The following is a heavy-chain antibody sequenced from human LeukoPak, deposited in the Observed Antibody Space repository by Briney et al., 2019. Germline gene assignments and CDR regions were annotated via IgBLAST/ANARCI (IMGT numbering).Heavy chain of an antibody. CDR2: IRSKAYGGTT. CDR1: GFTFGDYA. J-gene: IGHJ6*02. D-gene: IGHD3-9*01. Sequence: GGSLRLSCTASGFTFGDYAMSWFRQAPGKGLEWVGFIRSKAYGGTTEYAASVKGRFTISRDDSKSIAYLQMNSLKTEDTAVYYCTRAPDILTGYYTPYYYYGMDVWGQGTTVTVSS. CDR3: TRAPDILTGYYTPYYYYGMDV. V-gene: IGHV3-49*03.